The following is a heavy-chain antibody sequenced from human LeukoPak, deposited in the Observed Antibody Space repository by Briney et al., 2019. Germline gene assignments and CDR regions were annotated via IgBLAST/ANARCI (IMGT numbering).Heavy chain of an antibody. J-gene: IGHJ4*02. D-gene: IGHD6-13*01. V-gene: IGHV3-66*02. CDR3: VTSTGQQFIPYDY. CDR2: IYGADAA. CDR1: GFNFSSNY. Sequence: GGSLRLFCAASGFNFSSNYMTWLRQAPGKGVEWVSLIYGADAAYYAESVRGRFMISRDNLKNTLFLQMNSLRVEDTAVYYCVTSTGQQFIPYDYWGQGTHVTVSS.